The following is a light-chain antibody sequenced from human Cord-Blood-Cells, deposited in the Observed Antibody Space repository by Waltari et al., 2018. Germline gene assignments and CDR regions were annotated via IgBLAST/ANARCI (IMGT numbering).Light chain of an antibody. CDR3: AAWDDSLNGVV. CDR1: SSTNGRNT. Sequence: SVLTQPPPASGTPGQRVTIPCSGSSSTNGRNTVNWYHQVPATAAKHLIYSNNQRPSGVPYQVPGSQSGTSAPLAISGLQSEDEAHDYCAAWDDSLNGVVFGGGTKLSVL. V-gene: IGLV1-44*01. J-gene: IGLJ2*01. CDR2: SNN.